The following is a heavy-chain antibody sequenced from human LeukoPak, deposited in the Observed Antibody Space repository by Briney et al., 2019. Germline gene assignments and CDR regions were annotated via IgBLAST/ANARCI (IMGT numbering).Heavy chain of an antibody. CDR1: GGSISSGGYY. Sequence: SETLSLTCTVSGGSISSGGYYWSWIRQHPGKGLEWIGYTYYSGSTNYNPSLKSRVTISVDTSKNQFSLKLSSVTAADTAVYYCARDFTTAGMDVWGQGTTVTVSS. J-gene: IGHJ6*02. V-gene: IGHV4-61*08. CDR3: ARDFTTAGMDV. D-gene: IGHD3-3*01. CDR2: TYYSGST.